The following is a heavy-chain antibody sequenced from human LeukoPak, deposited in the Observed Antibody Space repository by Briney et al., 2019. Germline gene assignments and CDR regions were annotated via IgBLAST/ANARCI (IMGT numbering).Heavy chain of an antibody. CDR2: FDPVGRET. V-gene: IGHV1-24*01. CDR1: GYALTELS. D-gene: IGHD6-19*01. Sequence: ASVKVPRKVSGYALTELSMHWGRHPPGNGLERMGGFDPVGRETIYAQKLQGRVTMSEDTSTGTAYMQLSILRAEETAVYYCATDRPSGIVVASRGDFDCWGQGTLVTVSS. CDR3: ATDRPSGIVVASRGDFDC. J-gene: IGHJ4*02.